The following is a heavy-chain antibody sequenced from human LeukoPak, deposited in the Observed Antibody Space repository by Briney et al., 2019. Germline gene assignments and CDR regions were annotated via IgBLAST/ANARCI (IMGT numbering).Heavy chain of an antibody. V-gene: IGHV4-34*01. D-gene: IGHD6-13*01. CDR2: ISHSGTT. CDR1: GGSFSDYQ. Sequence: PSETLSLTCAVSGGSFSDYQWNWIRQSPGKGLEWLGEISHSGTTTYNPSLKSRVTVSVDTSKNQFSLRLRSVTAADTAVYYCARDAGYSSITLVGAFDIWGQGTMVTVSS. CDR3: ARDAGYSSITLVGAFDI. J-gene: IGHJ3*02.